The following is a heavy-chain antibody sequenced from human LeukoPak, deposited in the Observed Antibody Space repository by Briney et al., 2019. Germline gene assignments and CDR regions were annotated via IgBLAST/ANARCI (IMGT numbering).Heavy chain of an antibody. Sequence: GGSLRLSCAASGFTFSSYAMSWVRQAPGKGLEWVSAISSTGGRTYYADSVKGRFTISRDNSRNTVYLQMNSLRAEDTAVYYCAKESPYGDNRLYYFDYWGRGTLVTVSS. V-gene: IGHV3-23*01. CDR3: AKESPYGDNRLYYFDY. CDR1: GFTFSSYA. J-gene: IGHJ4*02. D-gene: IGHD4-17*01. CDR2: ISSTGGRT.